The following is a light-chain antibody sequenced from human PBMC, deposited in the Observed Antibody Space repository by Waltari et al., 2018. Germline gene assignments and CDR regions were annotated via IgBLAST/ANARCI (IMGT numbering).Light chain of an antibody. V-gene: IGKV3-20*01. CDR2: DAS. Sequence: EIVLTQSPGTLSLSPGARATLSCRASQSVRRTLAWYQQKPGQAPRLLIYDASTRATGIPDRFSVSGSGTDFSLTISRLEPEDFAVYFCQKYGTLPATFGQGTKVEIK. CDR3: QKYGTLPAT. CDR1: QSVRRT. J-gene: IGKJ1*01.